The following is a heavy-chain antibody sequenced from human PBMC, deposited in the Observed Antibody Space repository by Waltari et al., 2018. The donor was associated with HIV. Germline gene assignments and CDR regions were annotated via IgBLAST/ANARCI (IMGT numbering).Heavy chain of an antibody. CDR3: AKDGSPYSGYDHPSLDH. D-gene: IGHD5-12*01. CDR2: FWYDGSNR. CDR1: VFIFRSYG. V-gene: IGHV3-33*03. J-gene: IGHJ4*02. Sequence: VETGGSVVQPGTSLRLSCAASVFIFRSYGMHWVRQAPGRGPEWVAVFWYDGSNRYYADSVRGRFSISRDNSKNTLYLHMDNLKTEDTAMYFCAKDGSPYSGYDHPSLDHWGQGTLVIVSS.